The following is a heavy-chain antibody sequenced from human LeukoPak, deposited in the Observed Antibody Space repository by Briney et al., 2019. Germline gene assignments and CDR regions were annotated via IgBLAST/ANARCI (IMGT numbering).Heavy chain of an antibody. D-gene: IGHD5-24*01. CDR2: INHSGST. Sequence: PSETLSLTCAVYSGSFSGYYWSWIRQPPGKGQEWIGEINHSGSTSHNPSLKSRVTISVDTSKNQFSLKLTSVTAADTALYYCARGDGRDGYKGKLDYWGQGTLVTVSS. V-gene: IGHV4-34*01. CDR1: SGSFSGYY. J-gene: IGHJ4*02. CDR3: ARGDGRDGYKGKLDY.